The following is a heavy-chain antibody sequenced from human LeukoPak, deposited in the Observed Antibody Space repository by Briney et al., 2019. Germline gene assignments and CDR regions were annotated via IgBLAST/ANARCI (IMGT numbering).Heavy chain of an antibody. D-gene: IGHD1-26*01. CDR1: GGSISSSNYY. V-gene: IGHV4-39*07. J-gene: IGHJ6*03. CDR2: IYYTGST. Sequence: SETLSLTCTVSGGSISSSNYYWGWIRQPPGKGLDWIGSIYYTGSTYYNPSLKSRVTISVDTSKNQFSLKLSSVTAADTAVYYCARVSGPLYYYYMDVWGKGTTVTISS. CDR3: ARVSGPLYYYYMDV.